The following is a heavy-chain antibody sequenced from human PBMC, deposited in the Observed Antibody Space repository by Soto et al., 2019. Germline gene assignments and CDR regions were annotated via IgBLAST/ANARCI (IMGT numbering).Heavy chain of an antibody. V-gene: IGHV3-30*18. CDR3: AKEAQKLRYFDWLPGMDV. D-gene: IGHD3-9*01. J-gene: IGHJ6*02. Sequence: GGSLRLSCAASGFTFSSYGMHWVRQAPGKGLEWVAVISYDGSNKYYADSVKGRFTISRDNSKNTLYLQMNSLRAEDTAVYYCAKEAQKLRYFDWLPGMDVWGQGTTVTVSS. CDR2: ISYDGSNK. CDR1: GFTFSSYG.